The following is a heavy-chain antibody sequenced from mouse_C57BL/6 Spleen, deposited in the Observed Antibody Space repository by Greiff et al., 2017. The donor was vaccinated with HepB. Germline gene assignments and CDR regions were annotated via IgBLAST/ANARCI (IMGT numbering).Heavy chain of an antibody. V-gene: IGHV1-76*01. D-gene: IGHD2-5*01. CDR2: IYPGSGNT. CDR1: GYTFTSYW. Sequence: QVQLQQPGAELVKPGASVKLSCKASGYTFTSYWMHWVKQRPGQGLEWIARIYPGSGNTYYNEKFKGKATLTAKKSSSTAYMQLSSLTSEDSAVYFCASTIVTTYYFDYWGQGTTLTVSS. CDR3: ASTIVTTYYFDY. J-gene: IGHJ2*01.